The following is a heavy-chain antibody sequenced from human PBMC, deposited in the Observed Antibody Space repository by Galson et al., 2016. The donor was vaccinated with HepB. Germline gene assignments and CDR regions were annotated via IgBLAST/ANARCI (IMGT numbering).Heavy chain of an antibody. CDR1: GFTFRAYY. CDR2: IKEDGNAK. D-gene: IGHD3-10*01. V-gene: IGHV3-7*01. Sequence: SLRLSCAASGFTFRAYYMTWIRQAPGKGPEWVANIKEDGNAKSYVDSVKGRFTISRDNAKNSLYLQMSSLRAEDTAVYYCARLRRGPWHFDLWGRGTLVTVSS. J-gene: IGHJ2*01. CDR3: ARLRRGPWHFDL.